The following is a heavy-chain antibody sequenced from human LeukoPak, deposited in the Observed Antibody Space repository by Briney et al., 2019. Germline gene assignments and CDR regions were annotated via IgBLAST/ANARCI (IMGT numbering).Heavy chain of an antibody. CDR3: ARRHEDQTFDY. CDR2: IYYTGNT. V-gene: IGHV4-39*01. Sequence: GSLRLSCTASGFPFSSYSMNWVRQPPGKGLEWIGSIYYTGNTYHNPSLKSRVTISVDTSKNQFSLKLSSVTAADTAAYYCARRHEDQTFDYWGQGTLVTVSS. J-gene: IGHJ4*02. D-gene: IGHD2-2*01. CDR1: GFPFSSYSMN.